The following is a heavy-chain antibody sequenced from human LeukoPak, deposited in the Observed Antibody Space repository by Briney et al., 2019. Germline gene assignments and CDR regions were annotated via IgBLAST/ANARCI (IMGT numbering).Heavy chain of an antibody. V-gene: IGHV3-23*01. CDR2: ISGGGDNT. J-gene: IGHJ6*03. CDR3: AKFEGALLGNYYMDV. CDR1: GFPFSDFA. Sequence: GGSLRLSCAVSGFPFSDFAMSWVRQAPGKGVEWVSTISGGGDNTYFADSVKGRFTISRDNSKNTLFLQMVSRRAEDTAVYYCAKFEGALLGNYYMDVWGKGTTVTVSS.